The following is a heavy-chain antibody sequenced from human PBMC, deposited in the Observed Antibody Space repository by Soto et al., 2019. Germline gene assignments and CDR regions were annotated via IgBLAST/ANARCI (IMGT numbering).Heavy chain of an antibody. D-gene: IGHD5-18*01. V-gene: IGHV4-34*01. CDR3: ARRRGPRGLWFDY. J-gene: IGHJ4*02. CDR1: GGSFSGYY. CDR2: INHSGST. Sequence: SETLSLTCAVYGGSFSGYYWSWIRQPPGKGLEWIGEINHSGSTNYNPSLKSRVTISVDTSKNQFSLKLSSVTAADTAVYYCARRRGPRGLWFDYWGQGTLVTVSS.